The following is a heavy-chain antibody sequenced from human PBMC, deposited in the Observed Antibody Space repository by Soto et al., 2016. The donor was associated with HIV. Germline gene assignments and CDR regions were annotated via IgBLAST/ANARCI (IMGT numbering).Heavy chain of an antibody. V-gene: IGHV4-38-2*01. CDR2: SIIVGPL. J-gene: IGHJ6*03. Sequence: QVQLQESGPGLVKPSETLSLTCAVSGYSISGGFYWGWIRQPPGKGWSGLGVSIIVGPLTTTRPQESSHHFSRHVQEPVLPEGDLCDRADTAVYYCATGHYGDYYYYMDVWGKGPRVTVSS. CDR1: GYSISGGFY. CDR3: ATGHYGDYYYYMDV. D-gene: IGHD4-17*01.